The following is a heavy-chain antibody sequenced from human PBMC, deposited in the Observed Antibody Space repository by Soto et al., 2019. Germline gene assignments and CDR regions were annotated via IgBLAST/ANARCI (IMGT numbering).Heavy chain of an antibody. CDR1: GFTFSDYY. D-gene: IGHD6-13*01. CDR3: ARDLAARMQYSSSRYYYGMDV. CDR2: ISSSSSHT. Sequence: QVQLVESGGGLVKPGGSLRLSCAASGFTFSDYYMSWIRQAPGKGLEWVSYISSSSSHTNYVDSVKGRFTISRDNAKNSLYLQMNSLRAEDTAVYYCARDLAARMQYSSSRYYYGMDVWGQGTTVTVSS. J-gene: IGHJ6*02. V-gene: IGHV3-11*06.